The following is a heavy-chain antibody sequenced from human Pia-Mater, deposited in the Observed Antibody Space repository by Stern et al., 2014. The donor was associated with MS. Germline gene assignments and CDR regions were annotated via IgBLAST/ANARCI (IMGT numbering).Heavy chain of an antibody. D-gene: IGHD5-18*01. Sequence: VQLEESGSELKKPGASLKVSCKASGYTFTNYAMNWVRQAPGQGLEWMGWINTNKGNAMYAQGFTGRFVFSLDTSVSTAYLQISSLKAEDTAVYYCARDKNAYGYGGTDYWGQGTLVTVSS. CDR1: GYTFTNYA. V-gene: IGHV7-4-1*02. J-gene: IGHJ4*02. CDR2: INTNKGNA. CDR3: ARDKNAYGYGGTDY.